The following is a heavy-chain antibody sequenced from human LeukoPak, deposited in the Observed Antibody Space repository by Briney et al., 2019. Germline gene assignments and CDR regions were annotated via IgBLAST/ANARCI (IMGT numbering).Heavy chain of an antibody. V-gene: IGHV3-23*01. J-gene: IGHJ4*02. CDR3: AKDPDWGYRSGWYDY. D-gene: IGHD6-19*01. Sequence: GGSLRLSCAASGFTFSSYEMNWVRQAPGKGPEWVSAISGSGGSTYYADSVKGRFTISRDNSKNTLYLQMNSLRAEDTAVYYCAKDPDWGYRSGWYDYWGQGTLVTVSS. CDR2: ISGSGGST. CDR1: GFTFSSYE.